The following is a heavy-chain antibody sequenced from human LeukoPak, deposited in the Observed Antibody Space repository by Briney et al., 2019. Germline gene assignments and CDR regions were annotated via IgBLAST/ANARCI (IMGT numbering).Heavy chain of an antibody. CDR3: ARESPGIAAPGYYYYYMDV. J-gene: IGHJ6*03. Sequence: SETLSLTCAVSGGSISSSNWWSWVRQPPGKGLEWIGEIYHSGSTNYNPSLKSRVTISVDKSKNQFSLKLSSVTAADTAVYYCARESPGIAAPGYYYYYMDVWGKGTTVTVSS. D-gene: IGHD6-13*01. CDR2: IYHSGST. V-gene: IGHV4-4*02. CDR1: GGSISSSNW.